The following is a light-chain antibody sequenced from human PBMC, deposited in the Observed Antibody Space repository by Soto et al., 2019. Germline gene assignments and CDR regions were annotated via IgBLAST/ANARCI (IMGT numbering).Light chain of an antibody. CDR3: KLYDRHLEE. V-gene: IGKV1-5*01. CDR2: DAS. J-gene: IGKJ1*01. Sequence: IQVAQSTSTLCASVKDRVTITCRASQSISSWLAWYQQKPGKAPKVLIYDASSLESGVPSRFIGSGSGPESTLTISLVQPDEFVSHSSKLYDRHLEELGQGTKVDIK. CDR1: QSISSW.